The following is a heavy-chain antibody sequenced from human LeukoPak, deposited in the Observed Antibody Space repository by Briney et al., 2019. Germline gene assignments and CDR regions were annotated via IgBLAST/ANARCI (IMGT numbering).Heavy chain of an antibody. D-gene: IGHD2-15*01. V-gene: IGHV4-39*01. J-gene: IGHJ4*02. CDR1: GGSISSSSSY. CDR3: ARLSAWWLADY. Sequence: KPSETLSLTCTVSGGSISSSSSYWGWIRQPPGKGLEWIGSVYHSGSTYYIPSLRSRVTISVDTSKNQFSLNLRSVTAADTAVYYCARLSAWWLADYWGQGTLVTVSS. CDR2: VYHSGST.